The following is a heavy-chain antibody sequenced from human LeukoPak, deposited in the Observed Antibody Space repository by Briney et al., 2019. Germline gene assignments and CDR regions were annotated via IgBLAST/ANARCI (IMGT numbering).Heavy chain of an antibody. J-gene: IGHJ4*02. CDR2: ISSSSSYI. D-gene: IGHD3-9*01. V-gene: IGHV3-21*03. Sequence: PGGSLRLSCAASGFTFSSYSMNWVRQAPGKGLEWVSSISSSSSYIYYADSVKGRFTISRDNAKNSLYLQMNSLKTEDTAVYYCTTDRDYDILTGYSRTFDYWGQGTLVTVSS. CDR3: TTDRDYDILTGYSRTFDY. CDR1: GFTFSSYS.